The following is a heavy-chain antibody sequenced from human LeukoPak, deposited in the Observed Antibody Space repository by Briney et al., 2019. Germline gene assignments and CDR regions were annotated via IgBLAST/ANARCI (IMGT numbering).Heavy chain of an antibody. V-gene: IGHV1-8*01. J-gene: IGHJ3*02. CDR2: MDGNSGKT. Sequence: ASVTVSCKSSGYTFTSYDINWVRQVPGQGLEWVGGMDGNSGKTAYAQSFLGRVTITRNSSISTAYMELSSLRSEDTAVYYCARLYYYASSGYDALDIWGQGTMVAVSS. CDR1: GYTFTSYD. D-gene: IGHD3-22*01. CDR3: ARLYYYASSGYDALDI.